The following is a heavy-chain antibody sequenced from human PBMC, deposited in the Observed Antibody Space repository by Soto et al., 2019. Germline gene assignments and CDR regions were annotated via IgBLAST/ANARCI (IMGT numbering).Heavy chain of an antibody. CDR3: ASSGAGSGDY. V-gene: IGHV4-59*01. J-gene: IGHJ4*02. CDR2: ISNSGTA. D-gene: IGHD3-10*01. Sequence: PSETLSLTCTVSGGSMSGYSWSWIRQPPGRGPEWIGHISNSGTANYNPSLKSRVTMSVDTSKNQISLKVTSVTAADTAVYYCASSGAGSGDYWGQGTLVTVSS. CDR1: GGSMSGYS.